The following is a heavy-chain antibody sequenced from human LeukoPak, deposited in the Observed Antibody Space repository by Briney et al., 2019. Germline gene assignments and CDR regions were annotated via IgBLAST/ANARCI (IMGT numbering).Heavy chain of an antibody. CDR2: IYSGGST. CDR3: ARDHTANLGYYYYMDV. J-gene: IGHJ6*03. V-gene: IGHV3-66*02. CDR1: GFTVSSNY. D-gene: IGHD2-21*02. Sequence: GGSLRLSCPASGFTVSSNYMSWVRQPPGKGLEWVSVIYSGGSTYYADSVKGRFTISRDNSMNTLYLQMNSLRAEDTAVYYCARDHTANLGYYYYMDVWGKGTTVTVSS.